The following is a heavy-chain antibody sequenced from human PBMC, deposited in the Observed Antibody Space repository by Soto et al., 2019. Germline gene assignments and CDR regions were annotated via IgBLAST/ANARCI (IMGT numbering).Heavy chain of an antibody. D-gene: IGHD2-2*01. CDR2: IIPIFGTA. V-gene: IGHV1-69*13. CDR3: ARYCSSTSCYSGDYYYGMDV. J-gene: IGHJ6*02. Sequence: VKVSCKASGGTFSSYAISWVRQAPGQGLEWMGGIIPIFGTANYAQKFQGRVTITADESTSTAYMELSSLRSEETAVYYCARYCSSTSCYSGDYYYGMDVWGQGTTVTVSS. CDR1: GGTFSSYA.